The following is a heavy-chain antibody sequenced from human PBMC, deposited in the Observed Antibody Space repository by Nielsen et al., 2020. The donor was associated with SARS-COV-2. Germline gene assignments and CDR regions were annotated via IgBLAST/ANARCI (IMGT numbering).Heavy chain of an antibody. V-gene: IGHV4-4*02. J-gene: IGHJ6*03. CDR2: VSHSGST. CDR1: GGSVSSNDW. Sequence: SETLSLTCAVSGGSVSSNDWWTWVRQSPGKGLEWLGEVSHSGSTNYSPSLKSRVTLSMDKSRGQFSLRLASVSAADTAVYFCARGHLVVVPSPILGLGPFFYSFYLDVWGKGTTVIVSS. CDR3: ARGHLVVVPSPILGLGPFFYSFYLDV. D-gene: IGHD2-2*02.